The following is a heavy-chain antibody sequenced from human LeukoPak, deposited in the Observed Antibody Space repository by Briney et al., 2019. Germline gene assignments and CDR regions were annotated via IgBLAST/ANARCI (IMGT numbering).Heavy chain of an antibody. J-gene: IGHJ4*02. Sequence: PGGSLRLSCAASGFTFSSYGMSWVRQAPGKGLEWVSAISGSGGSTYYADSVKGRFTISRDNSKDTLYLQMNSLRAEDTAVYYCAKDSSSYRRRSYYFDYWGQGTLVTV. D-gene: IGHD6-6*01. V-gene: IGHV3-23*01. CDR1: GFTFSSYG. CDR3: AKDSSSYRRRSYYFDY. CDR2: ISGSGGST.